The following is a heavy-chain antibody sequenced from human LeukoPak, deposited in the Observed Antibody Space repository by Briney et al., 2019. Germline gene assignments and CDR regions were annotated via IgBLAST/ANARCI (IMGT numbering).Heavy chain of an antibody. CDR3: ARIRYYYDSSGYRYYFDY. CDR2: INHSGST. Sequence: SETLSLTCAVYGGSFSGYYWSWIRQPPGMGLKWIGEINHSGSTNYNPSLKSRVTISVDTSKNQFSLKLSSVTAADTAVYYCARIRYYYDSSGYRYYFDYWGQGTLVTVSS. J-gene: IGHJ4*02. D-gene: IGHD3-22*01. V-gene: IGHV4-34*01. CDR1: GGSFSGYY.